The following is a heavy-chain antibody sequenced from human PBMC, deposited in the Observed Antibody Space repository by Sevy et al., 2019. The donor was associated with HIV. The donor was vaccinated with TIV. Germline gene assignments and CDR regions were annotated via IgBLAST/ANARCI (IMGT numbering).Heavy chain of an antibody. V-gene: IGHV3-23*01. CDR2: ISGTGSNT. D-gene: IGHD2-2*02. CDR3: AKGGRYCTRTNCYMEYNWFDP. J-gene: IGHJ5*02. CDR1: GFTFSSYA. Sequence: GGSLRLSCVASGFTFSSYAMSWVRQAPGKGLEWVSGISGTGSNTYYADSVKGRFTISRDNSRNTLYLQMNSLRAEDTALYYCAKGGRYCTRTNCYMEYNWFDPWGQGTLVTVSS.